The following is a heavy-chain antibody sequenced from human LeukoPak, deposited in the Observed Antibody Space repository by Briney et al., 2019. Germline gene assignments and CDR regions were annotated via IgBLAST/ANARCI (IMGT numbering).Heavy chain of an antibody. J-gene: IGHJ4*02. V-gene: IGHV3-23*01. Sequence: GGSLRLSCAASGFTFSSYAMSWVRQAPGKGLEWVSAISGSGGSTYYADSVKGRFTISRDNSKNTLYLQMNSLRAEDTAVYYRAKGRYCSGGSCYPHFDYWGQGTLVTVSS. CDR3: AKGRYCSGGSCYPHFDY. CDR2: ISGSGGST. D-gene: IGHD2-15*01. CDR1: GFTFSSYA.